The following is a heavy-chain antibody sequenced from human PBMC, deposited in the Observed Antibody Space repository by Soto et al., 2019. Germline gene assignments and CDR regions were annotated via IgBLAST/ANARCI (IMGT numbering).Heavy chain of an antibody. Sequence: EVHLVESGGGLVQPGGSLRLSCAASGFTFSTYWMHWVPQAPGKGLVWVSRISSDGSTTRYADSVKGRFTISRDNAKNTLYLQVNSLRAEDTAVYYCARETVTTLYYWGQGTLVTVSS. CDR2: ISSDGSTT. CDR3: ARETVTTLYY. V-gene: IGHV3-74*01. CDR1: GFTFSTYW. J-gene: IGHJ4*02. D-gene: IGHD4-17*01.